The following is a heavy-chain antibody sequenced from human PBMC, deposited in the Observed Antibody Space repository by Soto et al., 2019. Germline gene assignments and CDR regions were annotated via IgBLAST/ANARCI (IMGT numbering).Heavy chain of an antibody. J-gene: IGHJ4*02. CDR1: GGSFSGYY. V-gene: IGHV4-34*01. CDR3: ARGPFTAAMFGVDNTLDY. CDR2: INHSGST. Sequence: SETLSLTCAVYGGSFSGYYWSWIRQPPGKGLEWIGEINHSGSTNYNPSLKSRVTISVDTSKNQFSLKLSSVTAADTAVYYWARGPFTAAMFGVDNTLDYWGQGTLVTVSS. D-gene: IGHD2-2*01.